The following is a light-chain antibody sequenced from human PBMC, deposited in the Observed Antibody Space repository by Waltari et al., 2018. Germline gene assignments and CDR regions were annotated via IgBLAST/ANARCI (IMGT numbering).Light chain of an antibody. CDR3: SSYSRSTTLVL. Sequence: QSALTQPASVSGSPGQSITISCSGTSSDVGGYNYVSWYQQHPDKAPKLMIYDVSDRPSGVSDRFSGSKSGNTASLTISGLQAEDEADYYCSSYSRSTTLVLFGGGTKLTVL. CDR1: SSDVGGYNY. J-gene: IGLJ2*01. CDR2: DVS. V-gene: IGLV2-14*03.